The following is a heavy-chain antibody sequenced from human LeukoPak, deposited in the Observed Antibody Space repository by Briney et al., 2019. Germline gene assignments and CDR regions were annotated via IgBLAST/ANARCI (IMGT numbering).Heavy chain of an antibody. CDR3: AKDRISEETYNWFDP. Sequence: GTSLRLSCAASGFTFTSYDMHWVRQAPGKGLEWVAVITYDGSNKYYADSVKGRFTISRDNSKNTLYLQMNSLRAEDTAVYYCAKDRISEETYNWFDPWGQGTLVTVSS. CDR1: GFTFTSYD. V-gene: IGHV3-30*18. D-gene: IGHD2-15*01. CDR2: ITYDGSNK. J-gene: IGHJ5*02.